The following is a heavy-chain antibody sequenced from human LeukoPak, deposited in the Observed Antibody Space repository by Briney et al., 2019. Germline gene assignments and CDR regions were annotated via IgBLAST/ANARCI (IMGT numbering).Heavy chain of an antibody. J-gene: IGHJ4*02. CDR3: ARERGDSSGSFDY. D-gene: IGHD3-22*01. Sequence: ASETLSLTCTVSGGSISSYYWSWIRQPPGKGLEWIGYIYYSGSTNYNPSLKSRVTISVDTSKNLSSLKLSSVTAADTAVYYCARERGDSSGSFDYWGQGTLVTVSS. CDR1: GGSISSYY. V-gene: IGHV4-59*01. CDR2: IYYSGST.